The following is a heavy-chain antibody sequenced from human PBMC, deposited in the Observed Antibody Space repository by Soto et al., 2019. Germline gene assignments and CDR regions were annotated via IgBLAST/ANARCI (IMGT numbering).Heavy chain of an antibody. J-gene: IGHJ4*02. D-gene: IGHD3-10*01. CDR3: AKTANSGPGSQYVDN. V-gene: IGHV3-23*01. CDR1: GFTFSSYS. Sequence: SGGSLRLSCAASGFTFSSYSMSWVRQGPGKGLEWVSGFRTGGDDATTYYADPVKGRFTISRDNSKNMLSPQMNSRSAEDTVIYYCAKTANSGPGSQYVDNWGQGALVTVSS. CDR2: FRTGGDDATT.